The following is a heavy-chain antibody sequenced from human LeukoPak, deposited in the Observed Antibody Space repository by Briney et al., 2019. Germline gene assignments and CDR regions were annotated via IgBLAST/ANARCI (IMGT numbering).Heavy chain of an antibody. D-gene: IGHD1-14*01. J-gene: IGHJ2*01. V-gene: IGHV4-30-4*07. CDR1: GGSISSGGYS. CDR2: IYYSGST. Sequence: SQTLSLTCAVSGGSISSGGYSWSWIRQPPGKGLEWIGYIYYSGSTYYNPSLKRRVTISVDTSKNQFSLKLSSVTAADTAVYYCASWSTGPKDWYFDLWGRGTLVTVSS. CDR3: ASWSTGPKDWYFDL.